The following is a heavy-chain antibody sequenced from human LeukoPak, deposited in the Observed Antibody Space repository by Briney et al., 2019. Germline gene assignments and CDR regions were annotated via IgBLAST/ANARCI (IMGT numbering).Heavy chain of an antibody. D-gene: IGHD4-17*01. V-gene: IGHV3-11*06. CDR1: GFTFSDYY. Sequence: GGSLRLSCAASGFTFSDYYMSWIRQAPGKGLEWVSYISSSSAYTDYADSVKGRFSISRDNAKNSLYLQMNSLRAEDTAVYYCAREGGLRLTTRYFDYWGQGTLVTVSS. CDR3: AREGGLRLTTRYFDY. CDR2: ISSSSAYT. J-gene: IGHJ4*02.